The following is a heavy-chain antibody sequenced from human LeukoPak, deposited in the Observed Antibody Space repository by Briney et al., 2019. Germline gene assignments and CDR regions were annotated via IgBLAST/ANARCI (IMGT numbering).Heavy chain of an antibody. D-gene: IGHD3-16*02. J-gene: IGHJ4*02. Sequence: KTSETLSLTCAVYGGSFSGYYWSWIRQPPGKGLEWIGEINHSGSTNYNPSLKSRVTISVDTSKNQSSLKLSSVTAADTAVYYCARRIYHFDYWGQGTLVTVSS. CDR1: GGSFSGYY. CDR2: INHSGST. V-gene: IGHV4-34*01. CDR3: ARRIYHFDY.